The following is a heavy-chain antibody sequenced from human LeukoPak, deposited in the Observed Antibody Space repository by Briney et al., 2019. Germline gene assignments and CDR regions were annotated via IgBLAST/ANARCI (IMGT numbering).Heavy chain of an antibody. J-gene: IGHJ4*02. V-gene: IGHV3-66*01. D-gene: IGHD6-6*01. Sequence: GGSLRLSCAASGFTVSTTYMSWVRQAPGKGLEWVSIIYTGGSTYYAHSVKGRFTISRDNSKNTVYLQMNSLRAEDTAVYYCAKISGKPGLFRGGIAARHPLDYWGQGTLVTVSS. CDR3: AKISGKPGLFRGGIAARHPLDY. CDR1: GFTVSTTY. CDR2: IYTGGST.